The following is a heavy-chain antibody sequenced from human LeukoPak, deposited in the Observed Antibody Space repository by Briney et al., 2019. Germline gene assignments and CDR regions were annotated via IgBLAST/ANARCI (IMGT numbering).Heavy chain of an antibody. CDR2: IIPILGIA. Sequence: SVKLSCKASGGTFSSYTISWVRQAPGQGLEWKGRIIPILGIANYAQRFQGRVTITADKSTSTAYMELSSLRSEDTAVYYCAILPGGEPIWENWFDHWGHGTLVTVSS. J-gene: IGHJ5*02. D-gene: IGHD3-16*01. V-gene: IGHV1-69*02. CDR3: AILPGGEPIWENWFDH. CDR1: GGTFSSYT.